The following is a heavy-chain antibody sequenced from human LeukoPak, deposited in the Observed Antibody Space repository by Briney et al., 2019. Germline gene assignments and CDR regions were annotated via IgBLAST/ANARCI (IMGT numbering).Heavy chain of an antibody. CDR3: ARDRGFSYGIDF. CDR2: INTDGGST. Sequence: PGGSLRLSCAASGFTFSNCWMHWVRQAPGKGLVWVSRINTDGGSTTYADSVKGRFTISRDNAKKSLWLQVSSLRGEDTAVYYCARDRGFSYGIDFWGQGTLVTVSS. CDR1: GFTFSNCW. J-gene: IGHJ4*02. V-gene: IGHV3-74*01. D-gene: IGHD5-18*01.